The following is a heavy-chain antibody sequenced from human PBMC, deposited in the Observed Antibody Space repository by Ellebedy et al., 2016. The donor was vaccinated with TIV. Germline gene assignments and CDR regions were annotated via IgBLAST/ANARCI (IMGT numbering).Heavy chain of an antibody. Sequence: SETLSLXXTVSGGSIRSYFWRWIRQPAGKGLEWIGRIDISGSTNYNPSLKSRVTMSVDTSKNQFSLNLSSVTAADTAVYYCARGPRSTSGATVYFDSWGQGTLVTVSS. CDR3: ARGPRSTSGATVYFDS. CDR1: GGSIRSYF. D-gene: IGHD1-1*01. V-gene: IGHV4-4*07. CDR2: IDISGST. J-gene: IGHJ4*01.